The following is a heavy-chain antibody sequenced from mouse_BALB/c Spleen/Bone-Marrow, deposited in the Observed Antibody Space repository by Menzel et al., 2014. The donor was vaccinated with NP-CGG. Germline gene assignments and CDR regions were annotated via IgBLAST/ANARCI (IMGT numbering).Heavy chain of an antibody. D-gene: IGHD2-14*01. CDR1: GYAFSSYW. CDR3: ARKRDYRCDGAFDY. CDR2: IYPGDGDT. V-gene: IGHV1-80*01. Sequence: VHLVESGAELVRPGSSVKISCKASGYAFSSYWLNWVKQRPGQGLEWIGQIYPGDGDTNYNGKFKGKATLTADKSSSTAFMQLSSLTSEDAAVYFCARKRDYRCDGAFDYWGQGTTLTVSS. J-gene: IGHJ2*01.